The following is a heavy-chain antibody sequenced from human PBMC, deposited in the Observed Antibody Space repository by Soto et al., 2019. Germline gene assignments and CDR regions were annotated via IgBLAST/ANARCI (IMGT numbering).Heavy chain of an antibody. CDR3: SGYSNLNYYYYYMDV. CDR1: GFTFSNAW. CDR2: IKSKTDGGTT. V-gene: IGHV3-15*01. J-gene: IGHJ6*03. D-gene: IGHD4-4*01. Sequence: EVQLVESGGGLVKPGGSLRLSCAASGFTFSNAWMSWVRQAPGKGLEWVGRIKSKTDGGTTDYAAPVKGRFTISRDESKNTLYLQMNSLKTEDTAVYYCSGYSNLNYYYYYMDVWGKGTTVTVSS.